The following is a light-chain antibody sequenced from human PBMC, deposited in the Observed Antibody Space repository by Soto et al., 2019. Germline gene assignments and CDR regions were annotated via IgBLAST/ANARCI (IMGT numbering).Light chain of an antibody. J-gene: IGKJ5*01. CDR2: GAS. V-gene: IGKV3-15*01. CDR1: QSVSSN. CDR3: QQYNNWPPEVT. Sequence: EIVMTQSPATLSVSPGERATLSCRASQSVSSNLAWYQQKLGQAPRLLIYGASTRATGIPARFSGSGSGTEFTLTISSLQSEDFAVYYCQQYNNWPPEVTFGQGTRLEIK.